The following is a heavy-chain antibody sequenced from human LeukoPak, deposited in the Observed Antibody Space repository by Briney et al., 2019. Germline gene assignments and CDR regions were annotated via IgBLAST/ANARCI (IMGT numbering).Heavy chain of an antibody. CDR3: ARDHGGSGSYYLGGAFDI. CDR1: GYTFTSYA. Sequence: ASVKVSCKASGYTFTSYAMNWARQAPGQGLEWMGWINTNTGNPTYAQGFTGRFVFSLDTSVSTAYLQISSLKAEDTAVYYCARDHGGSGSYYLGGAFDIWGQGTMVTVSS. V-gene: IGHV7-4-1*02. CDR2: INTNTGNP. D-gene: IGHD3-10*01. J-gene: IGHJ3*02.